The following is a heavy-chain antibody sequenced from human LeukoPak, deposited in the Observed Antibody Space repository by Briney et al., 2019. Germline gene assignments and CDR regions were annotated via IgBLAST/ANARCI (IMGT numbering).Heavy chain of an antibody. Sequence: GASVKVSCKASGYTFTGYYMHWVRQAPGQGLEWMGWINPNSGGTNYAQKFQGRVTMTRDTSISTAYMELSRLRSDDTAVYYCARDRFVDPFGYSSGWYHVGWGQGTLVTVSS. CDR1: GYTFTGYY. CDR3: ARDRFVDPFGYSSGWYHVG. CDR2: INPNSGGT. V-gene: IGHV1-2*02. D-gene: IGHD6-19*01. J-gene: IGHJ4*02.